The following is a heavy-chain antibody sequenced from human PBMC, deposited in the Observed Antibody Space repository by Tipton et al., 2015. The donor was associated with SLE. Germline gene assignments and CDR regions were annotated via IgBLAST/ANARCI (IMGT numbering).Heavy chain of an antibody. CDR2: IYYSVST. D-gene: IGHD2-15*01. J-gene: IGHJ4*02. V-gene: IGHV4-39*07. CDR1: GGSISSGGYY. Sequence: TLSLTCTVSGGSISSGGYYWGWIRQPPGKGLEWIGYIYYSVSTYYNLSLKSRVTMSVDTSKNQFSLKLSSVTAMDTAVYYCARTMGVGYCSGGSCFEPFDYWGQGTLVTVSS. CDR3: ARTMGVGYCSGGSCFEPFDY.